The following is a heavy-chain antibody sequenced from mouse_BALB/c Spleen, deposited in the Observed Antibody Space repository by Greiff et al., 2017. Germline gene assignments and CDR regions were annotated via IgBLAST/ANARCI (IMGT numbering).Heavy chain of an antibody. Sequence: VQLQQSGAELVKPGASVKLSCTASSFTFNDSYMHWVKQRPEQGLEWIGRINPGNGNTKYDPKFQGKATITADTSSNTAYLQLSSLTSEDTAVYCCARWMTGYWGQGTTLTVSS. CDR1: SFTFNDSY. CDR3: ARWMTGY. CDR2: INPGNGNT. V-gene: IGHV14-3*02. J-gene: IGHJ2*01.